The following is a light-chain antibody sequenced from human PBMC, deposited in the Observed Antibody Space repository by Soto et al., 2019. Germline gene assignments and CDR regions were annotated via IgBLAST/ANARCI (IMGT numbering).Light chain of an antibody. V-gene: IGKV1-33*01. J-gene: IGKJ1*01. CDR1: QDINNY. CDR2: DAS. Sequence: DIQLTQSPSSLSASVGDRVTITCQASQDINNYLVWYQQKPGKAPKFLIFDASILETGVPSRFRGNGSGTDFTFTINSLQPEDIATYYCQQYHNLPLTFGQGTKVEIK. CDR3: QQYHNLPLT.